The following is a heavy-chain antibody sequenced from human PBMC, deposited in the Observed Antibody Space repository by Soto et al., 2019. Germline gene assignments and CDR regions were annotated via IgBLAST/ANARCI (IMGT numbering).Heavy chain of an antibody. CDR2: IIPIFATA. J-gene: IGHJ5*02. CDR1: GGTFSSYG. Sequence: QVQLVQSGAEVKKPGSSVKVSCKASGGTFSSYGISWVRQAPGQGLEWMGGIIPIFATANYAQKFQRRVTITADESTSTAYMELSSLRSEDTAVYYCARSSPNCTNGVCYGMRWFDPWGQGNLVTVSS. V-gene: IGHV1-69*01. CDR3: ARSSPNCTNGVCYGMRWFDP. D-gene: IGHD2-8*01.